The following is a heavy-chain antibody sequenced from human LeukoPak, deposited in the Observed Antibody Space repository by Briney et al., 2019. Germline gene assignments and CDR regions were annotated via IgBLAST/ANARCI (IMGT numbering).Heavy chain of an antibody. Sequence: PGGSLRLSCAASGFTFSSYWMSWVRQAPGKGLEWVANIKQDGSEKYYVDPVKGRFTISRDNAKSSLYLQMNSLRAEDTAVYYCARDGMATITSPPGYWGQGTLVTVSS. CDR2: IKQDGSEK. CDR1: GFTFSSYW. CDR3: ARDGMATITSPPGY. J-gene: IGHJ4*02. D-gene: IGHD5-12*01. V-gene: IGHV3-7*03.